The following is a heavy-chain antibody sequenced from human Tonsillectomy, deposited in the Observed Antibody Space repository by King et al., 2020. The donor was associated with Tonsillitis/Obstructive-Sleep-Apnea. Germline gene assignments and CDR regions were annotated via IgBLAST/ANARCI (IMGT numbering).Heavy chain of an antibody. J-gene: IGHJ6*02. CDR1: GGTFSSHA. CDR2: IIPILGTA. Sequence: VQLVQSGAEVKKPGSSVKVSCKASGGTFSSHAINWVRQAPGQGLQWMGGIIPILGTASYAQKFRGRVTITADESTSTAYMELSSLRSEDTAVYYCARDRGTGDQSIVVVPVAMRDLSYGMDVWGQGTTVTVSS. V-gene: IGHV1-69*01. CDR3: ARDRGTGDQSIVVVPVAMRDLSYGMDV. D-gene: IGHD2-2*01.